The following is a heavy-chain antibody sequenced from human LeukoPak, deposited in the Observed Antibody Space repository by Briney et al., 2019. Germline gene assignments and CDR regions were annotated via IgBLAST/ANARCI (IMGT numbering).Heavy chain of an antibody. CDR2: IYTSGTT. D-gene: IGHD3-10*01. CDR3: ARDAKYYYGSRTYFFFEY. Sequence: PSETLSLSCTVSGGSFSSYNWSWIRQPAGKGLEWIGHIYTSGTTNYNPSLTSRVTMSIDTSKTQFSLKLSSVTAADTAVYYCARDAKYYYGSRTYFFFEYWGQGTLLTVSS. J-gene: IGHJ4*02. V-gene: IGHV4-4*07. CDR1: GGSFSSYN.